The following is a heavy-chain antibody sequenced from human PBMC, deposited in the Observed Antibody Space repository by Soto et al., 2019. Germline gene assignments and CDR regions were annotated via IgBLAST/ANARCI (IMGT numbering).Heavy chain of an antibody. CDR1: GGIFHGYG. Sequence: QEQLVESGGGVVQPGTSLRLSCAEPGGIFHGYGMHWVRQAPGKGLEWVAIIRFDGSNEEYADSVKGRFTISRDNSKNTLYLQMNTLGAEDTAVYYCARDGIGGTVFRGYLDYWGRGTVVTVSS. CDR3: ARDGIGGTVFRGYLDY. CDR2: IRFDGSNE. D-gene: IGHD1-7*01. V-gene: IGHV3-33*01. J-gene: IGHJ4*02.